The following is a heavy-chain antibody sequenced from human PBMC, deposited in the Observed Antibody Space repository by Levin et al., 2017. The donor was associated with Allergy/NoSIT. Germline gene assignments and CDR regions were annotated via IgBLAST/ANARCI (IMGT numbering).Heavy chain of an antibody. CDR2: INHSGST. J-gene: IGHJ4*02. V-gene: IGHV4-34*01. D-gene: IGHD2-2*01. CDR1: GGSFSGYY. CDR3: AREGVTSGWYVYY. Sequence: SQTLSLTCAVYGGSFSGYYWSWIRQPPGKGLEWIGEINHSGSTNSNPSLKSRVTMSVDTSKNQFSLKLSSVTAADTAVYYCAREGVTSGWYVYYWGQGTRVTVSS.